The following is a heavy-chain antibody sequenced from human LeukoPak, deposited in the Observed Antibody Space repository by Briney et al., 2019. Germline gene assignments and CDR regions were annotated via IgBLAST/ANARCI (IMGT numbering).Heavy chain of an antibody. D-gene: IGHD3-10*01. CDR3: GRHLYGSGGSRGFDY. CDR2: IYYSGST. Sequence: PSETLSLTCTVSGGSISSYYWSWIRQPPGKGLEWIGYIYYSGSTNYNPSLKSRVTISVVTSKNQFSLKLSSVTAADTAVYYCGRHLYGSGGSRGFDYWGQGTLVTVSS. CDR1: GGSISSYY. J-gene: IGHJ4*02. V-gene: IGHV4-59*08.